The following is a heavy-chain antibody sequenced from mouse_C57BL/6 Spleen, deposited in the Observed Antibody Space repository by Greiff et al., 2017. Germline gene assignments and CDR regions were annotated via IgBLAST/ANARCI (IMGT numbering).Heavy chain of an antibody. CDR2: IDPSDSFT. J-gene: IGHJ2*01. CDR1: GYTFTSYW. D-gene: IGHD2-3*01. V-gene: IGHV1-59*01. Sequence: QVQLQQPGAELVRPGTSVKLSCKASGYTFTSYWMHWVKQRPGQGLEWIGVIDPSDSFTNYNQKFKGKATLTVDTSSSTAYMQLSSLTSEDSAVYYCARNDGKAYFDYWGQGTTLTVSS. CDR3: ARNDGKAYFDY.